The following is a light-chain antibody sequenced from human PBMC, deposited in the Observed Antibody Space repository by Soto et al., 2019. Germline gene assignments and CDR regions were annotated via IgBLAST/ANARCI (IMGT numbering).Light chain of an antibody. CDR3: CSYAGSSTFYV. CDR2: EGS. V-gene: IGLV2-23*01. Sequence: QSALTQPASVSGSPGQSITISCTGTSSDVGSYNLVSWYQQHPGKAPNLMIYEGSKRPSGVSNRFSGSKSGKTASLTIAGLQAEGEADYYCCSYAGSSTFYVFGTGTKVTVL. J-gene: IGLJ1*01. CDR1: SSDVGSYNL.